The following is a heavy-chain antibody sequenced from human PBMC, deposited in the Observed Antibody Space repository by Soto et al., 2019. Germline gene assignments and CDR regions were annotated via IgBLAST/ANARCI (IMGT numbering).Heavy chain of an antibody. J-gene: IGHJ4*02. CDR1: GFIIPCCA. D-gene: IGHD1-26*01. Sequence: QVRLVESGGGVVQPGRSLRLSCAASGFIIPCCAIHWIRQSPGKGLEWVAVIGADGTHKYYGDSVQGRFTFSRDTSQNMVFLQMDSLTAEDTALYYCARDVRVGEPDYFDAWGQGTLVSVYS. V-gene: IGHV3-30*01. CDR2: IGADGTHK. CDR3: ARDVRVGEPDYFDA.